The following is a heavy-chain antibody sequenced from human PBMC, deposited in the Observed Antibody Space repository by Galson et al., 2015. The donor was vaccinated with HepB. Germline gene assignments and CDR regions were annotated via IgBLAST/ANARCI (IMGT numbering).Heavy chain of an antibody. CDR2: IHPGDSDT. D-gene: IGHD6-13*01. CDR3: ARRSAAASGSHWFDP. J-gene: IGHJ5*02. Sequence: QSGAEVTKPGESLKISCTGSGYSLTNYWIGWVRQMPGEGLEWMGMIHPGDSDTRYSPSFQGQVTISVDKSIGTAYLQWSSLKASDTAMYYCARRSAAASGSHWFDPWGQGTLVTVSS. CDR1: GYSLTNYW. V-gene: IGHV5-51*01.